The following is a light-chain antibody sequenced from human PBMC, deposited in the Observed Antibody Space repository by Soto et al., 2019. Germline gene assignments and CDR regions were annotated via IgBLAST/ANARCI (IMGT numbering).Light chain of an antibody. CDR2: KAS. J-gene: IGKJ1*01. CDR3: QQYNSYWT. Sequence: DIPLTQSHSTLSASLGERANMXGRASQSISSWLAWYQQKPGKAPKLLIYKASSLESGVPSRFSGSGSGTEFTLTISSLQPDDFATYYCQQYNSYWTFGQGTKVDNK. V-gene: IGKV1-5*03. CDR1: QSISSW.